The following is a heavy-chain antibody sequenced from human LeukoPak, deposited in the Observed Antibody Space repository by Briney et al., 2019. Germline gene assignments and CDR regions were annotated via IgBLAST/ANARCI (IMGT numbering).Heavy chain of an antibody. Sequence: EASVKVSCKVSGYTFTAYYMHWVRQAPGQGLEWMGWINPNSGATNYAQQFQGRVTMTRDTSISTAYMELSRLRSDDMAVYYCASVYSSGWDFEYWGQGTLVTVSP. CDR1: GYTFTAYY. J-gene: IGHJ4*02. V-gene: IGHV1-2*02. D-gene: IGHD6-19*01. CDR2: INPNSGAT. CDR3: ASVYSSGWDFEY.